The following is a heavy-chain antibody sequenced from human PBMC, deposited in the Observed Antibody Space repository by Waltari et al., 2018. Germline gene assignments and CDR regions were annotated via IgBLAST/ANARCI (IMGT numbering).Heavy chain of an antibody. J-gene: IGHJ4*02. Sequence: QVQLQESGPGLVKPSETLSLTCAVSGYSISSGSYWGWIRQPPGKGLEWIGSIYHRGSTYYNPSLKSRVTISVDTSKNQFSLKLSSVTAADTAVYYCARVGSSGWYFDYWGQGTLVTVSS. D-gene: IGHD6-19*01. CDR3: ARVGSSGWYFDY. CDR1: GYSISSGSY. CDR2: IYHRGST. V-gene: IGHV4-38-2*01.